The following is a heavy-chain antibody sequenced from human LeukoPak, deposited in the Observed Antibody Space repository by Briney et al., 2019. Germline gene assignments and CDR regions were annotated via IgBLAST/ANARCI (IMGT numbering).Heavy chain of an antibody. V-gene: IGHV3-23*01. J-gene: IGHJ4*02. CDR3: AKDMESAYDCSGYYSPFDA. D-gene: IGHD3-22*01. Sequence: GGSLRLSCAGSGFTFSSYSMSWVRQAAGRGLEWVSAICKSGGSTYYADSVRGRFTISRDNSKNTLYLQKNSLKGEDTAVYYCAKDMESAYDCSGYYSPFDAWAQGILVTVSS. CDR1: GFTFSSYS. CDR2: ICKSGGST.